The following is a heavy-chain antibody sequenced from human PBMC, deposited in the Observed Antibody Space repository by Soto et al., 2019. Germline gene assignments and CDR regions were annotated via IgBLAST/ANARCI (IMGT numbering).Heavy chain of an antibody. V-gene: IGHV4-31*03. CDR1: GGSISSGGYY. CDR3: ARSEKGHDFWSGYAYYFDY. J-gene: IGHJ4*02. Sequence: LSLTCTVSGGSISSGGYYWSWIRQHPGKGLEWIGYIYYSGSTYYNPSLKSRVTISVDTSKNQFSLKLSSVTAADTAVYYCARSEKGHDFWSGYAYYFDYWGQGTLVTVSS. D-gene: IGHD3-3*01. CDR2: IYYSGST.